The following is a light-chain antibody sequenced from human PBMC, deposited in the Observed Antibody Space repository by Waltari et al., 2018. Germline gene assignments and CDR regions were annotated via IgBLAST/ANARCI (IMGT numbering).Light chain of an antibody. V-gene: IGKV3-20*01. J-gene: IGKJ4*01. CDR2: GAS. CDR1: QSVSSSY. CDR3: QQYGSSPLT. Sequence: NVLTQSPGTVSLSPGERATLSCRPSQSVSSSYLAWYQQKPGQAPRLLIYGASSRATGIPHRFSGSGSGPDFTLTISRLEPEDFSVYYCQQYGSSPLTFGGGTKVEIK.